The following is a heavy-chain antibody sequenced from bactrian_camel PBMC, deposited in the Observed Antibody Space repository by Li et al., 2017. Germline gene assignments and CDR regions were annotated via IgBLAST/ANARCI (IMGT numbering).Heavy chain of an antibody. J-gene: IGHJ4*01. CDR1: RFVYC. V-gene: IGHV3S6*01. D-gene: IGHD4*01. Sequence: VQLVESGGGSVQAGGSLRLSCAASRFVYCMGWIRQAPGKGLEWVSSLYGDGTITYYADSVKGRFTISNNKAKNTLYLDMNSLKPEDTAVYYCAADSRYSDYGSYWGLGTQVTVS. CDR3: AADSRYSDYGSY. CDR2: LYGDGTIT.